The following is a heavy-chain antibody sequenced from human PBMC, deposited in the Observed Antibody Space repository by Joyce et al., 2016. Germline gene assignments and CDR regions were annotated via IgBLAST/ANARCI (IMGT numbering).Heavy chain of an antibody. CDR1: GGSFSGYC. Sequence: QVQLQQWGAGLLRPSETLSLTCGVAGGSFSGYCWSWIRQPPGKGLEWIGEIFHSGTTNYNPSLKSRVAISADTSKSQFSLRLTSVTAADTAVYYCAGRVRDGSWVFFDYWGPGTLVTVSS. CDR2: IFHSGTT. V-gene: IGHV4-34*02. CDR3: AGRVRDGSWVFFDY. J-gene: IGHJ4*02. D-gene: IGHD5-24*01.